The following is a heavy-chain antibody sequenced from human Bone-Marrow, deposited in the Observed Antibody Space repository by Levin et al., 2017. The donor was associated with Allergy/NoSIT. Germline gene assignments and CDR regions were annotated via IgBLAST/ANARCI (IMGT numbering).Heavy chain of an antibody. D-gene: IGHD4-23*01. CDR3: ARLETLYYYYMDV. CDR2: ISTSGSAI. V-gene: IGHV3-48*03. J-gene: IGHJ6*03. Sequence: PGGSLRLSCAASGFTFSSYEMNWVRQAPGKGLEWLSYISTSGSAIYYAESVKGRFTISRDNAKNSVYLQMNSLRAEDTAVYYCARLETLYYYYMDVWGKGTTVTVSS. CDR1: GFTFSSYE.